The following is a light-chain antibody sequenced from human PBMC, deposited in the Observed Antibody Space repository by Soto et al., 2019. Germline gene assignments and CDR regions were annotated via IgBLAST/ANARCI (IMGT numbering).Light chain of an antibody. J-gene: IGKJ3*01. CDR2: GAS. V-gene: IGKV3-11*01. Sequence: EIVLTQSPATLSLSPGERATLSCRASQSVSSYLAWYQQKPGQAPRLLIYGASNRATGVPARFSGSGSETDFTLTISSLEPEDFAVYYCHQHINWRFTFGPGTKVDIK. CDR3: HQHINWRFT. CDR1: QSVSSY.